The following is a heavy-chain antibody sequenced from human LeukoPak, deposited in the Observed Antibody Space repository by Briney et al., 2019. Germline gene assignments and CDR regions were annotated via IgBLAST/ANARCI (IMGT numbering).Heavy chain of an antibody. Sequence: ASLTVSCKASGYTFTAYYIQWVRQAPGQGLERMGWINPNSGGTKYAQQFQGRVTMTRDTSISTAYMEVSSLTSDDTAVYYCARRLTGIDYWGQGTLVTVSS. J-gene: IGHJ4*02. CDR2: INPNSGGT. D-gene: IGHD1-14*01. V-gene: IGHV1-2*02. CDR1: GYTFTAYY. CDR3: ARRLTGIDY.